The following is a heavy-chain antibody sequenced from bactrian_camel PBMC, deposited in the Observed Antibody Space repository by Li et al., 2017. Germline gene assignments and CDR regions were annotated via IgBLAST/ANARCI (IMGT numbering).Heavy chain of an antibody. CDR1: GFTFGNNY. V-gene: IGHV3-2*01. CDR3: AAEYGGSWELRAFGY. D-gene: IGHD6*01. J-gene: IGHJ6*01. CDR2: ISDDIGSLT. Sequence: HVQLVESGGGLVQPGGSLRLSCAASGFTFGNNYMAWVRQAPGKGPEWVASISDDIGSLTYYKDSVKGRFTISKDNAKNTLYLQMNSLKTEDTAVYYCAAEYGGSWELRAFGYWGQGTQVTVS.